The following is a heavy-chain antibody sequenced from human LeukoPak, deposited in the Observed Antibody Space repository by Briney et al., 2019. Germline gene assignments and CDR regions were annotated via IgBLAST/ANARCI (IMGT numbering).Heavy chain of an antibody. CDR3: ARDTSHCFDY. CDR1: GFTFSSYW. CDR2: ISYDGSNK. Sequence: GGSLRLSCAASGFTFSSYWMSWVRQAPGKGLEWVAVISYDGSNKYYADSVKGRFTISRDNSKNTLYLQMNSLRAEDTAVYYCARDTSHCFDYWGQGTLVTVSS. J-gene: IGHJ4*02. V-gene: IGHV3-30-3*01. D-gene: IGHD2-2*01.